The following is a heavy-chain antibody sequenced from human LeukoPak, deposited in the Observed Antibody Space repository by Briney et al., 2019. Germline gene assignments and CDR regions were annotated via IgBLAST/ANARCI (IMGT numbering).Heavy chain of an antibody. Sequence: GRSLRLSCAASGFTFSSYGMHWVRQAPGKGLEWVAVISYDGSNKYYADSVKGRFTISRDNSKNTLYLQMNSLRAEDTAVYYRAKGPYSSSWHDAFDIWGQGTMVTVSS. J-gene: IGHJ3*02. D-gene: IGHD6-13*01. CDR2: ISYDGSNK. V-gene: IGHV3-30*18. CDR1: GFTFSSYG. CDR3: AKGPYSSSWHDAFDI.